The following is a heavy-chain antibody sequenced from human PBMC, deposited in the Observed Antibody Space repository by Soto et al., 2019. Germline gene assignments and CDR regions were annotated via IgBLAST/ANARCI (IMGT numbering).Heavy chain of an antibody. V-gene: IGHV1-69*02. Sequence: QVQLVQSGAEVKKPGSSVKVSCKASGGTFSSYTISWVRQAPGQGLEWMGRIIPILGIANYAQKFQGRVTITADKSTSTAYMELSSLRSEDTAVYYCARTGYCSSTSCYGPYYYYGMDVWGQGTTVTVSS. CDR3: ARTGYCSSTSCYGPYYYYGMDV. CDR2: IIPILGIA. J-gene: IGHJ6*02. D-gene: IGHD2-2*01. CDR1: GGTFSSYT.